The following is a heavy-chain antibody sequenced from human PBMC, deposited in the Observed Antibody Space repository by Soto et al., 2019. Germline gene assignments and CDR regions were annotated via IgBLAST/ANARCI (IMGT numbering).Heavy chain of an antibody. V-gene: IGHV3-23*01. Sequence: EVQLLESGGGLVQPGGSLRLSCAASGFTFGSYAMSWVRQAPGKGLEWVSAISGSGAGAFYADSVKGRFTISRDNSKNTLYLQLNSLRAEDTAVYYCAKDHLLATSIFLYPDHWGQGTLVTVSS. CDR2: ISGSGAGA. CDR3: AKDHLLATSIFLYPDH. D-gene: IGHD3-3*01. J-gene: IGHJ4*02. CDR1: GFTFGSYA.